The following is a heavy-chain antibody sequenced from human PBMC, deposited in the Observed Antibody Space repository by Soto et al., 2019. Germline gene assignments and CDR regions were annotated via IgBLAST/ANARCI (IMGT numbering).Heavy chain of an antibody. CDR3: ARNYYYDSSEGFDP. CDR2: ISAYNGNT. D-gene: IGHD3-22*01. CDR1: GYTFTSYG. V-gene: IGHV1-18*01. J-gene: IGHJ5*02. Sequence: GASGKVSCKASGYTFTSYGISWVRQAPGQGLEWMGWISAYNGNTNYAQKLQGRVTMTTDTSTSTAYMELRSLRSDDTAVYYCARNYYYDSSEGFDPWGQGTLVTVSS.